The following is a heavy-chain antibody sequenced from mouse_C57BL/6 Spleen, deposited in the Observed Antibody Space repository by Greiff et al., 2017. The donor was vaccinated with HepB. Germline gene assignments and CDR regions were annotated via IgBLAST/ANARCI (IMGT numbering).Heavy chain of an antibody. V-gene: IGHV1-69*01. Sequence: VQLQESGAELVMPGASVKLSCKASGYTFTSYWMHWVKQRPGQGLEWIGEIDPSDSYTNYNQKFKGKSTLTVDKSSSTAYMQLSSLTSEDSAVYYCARYYYGNAMDYWGQGTSVTVSS. CDR2: IDPSDSYT. J-gene: IGHJ4*01. CDR3: ARYYYGNAMDY. D-gene: IGHD1-1*01. CDR1: GYTFTSYW.